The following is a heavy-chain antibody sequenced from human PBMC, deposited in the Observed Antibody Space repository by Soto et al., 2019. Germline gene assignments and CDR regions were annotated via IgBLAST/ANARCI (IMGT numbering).Heavy chain of an antibody. J-gene: IGHJ4*02. Sequence: QVQLQESGPGLVKPSQTLSLTCTVSGGSISSGGYYWSWIRQHPGKGLEWIGYIYYSGSTHYNPSLKRRVTISVDMSKNQFSLKLSSVTAADTAVYYCARSSTSANYFDYWGQGTLVTVSS. D-gene: IGHD2-2*01. V-gene: IGHV4-31*03. CDR1: GGSISSGGYY. CDR2: IYYSGST. CDR3: ARSSTSANYFDY.